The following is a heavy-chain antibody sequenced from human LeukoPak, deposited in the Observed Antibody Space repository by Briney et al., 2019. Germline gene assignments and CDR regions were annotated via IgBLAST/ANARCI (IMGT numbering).Heavy chain of an antibody. J-gene: IGHJ4*02. V-gene: IGHV4-59*12. Sequence: PSETLSLTCTVSGGSISSYYWSWIRQPPGKGLEWIGYIYYSGSTNYNPSLKSRVTISVDTSKNQFSLKLSSVTAADTAVYYCARSRVGWPFDYWGQGTLVTVSS. D-gene: IGHD1-26*01. CDR2: IYYSGST. CDR1: GGSISSYY. CDR3: ARSRVGWPFDY.